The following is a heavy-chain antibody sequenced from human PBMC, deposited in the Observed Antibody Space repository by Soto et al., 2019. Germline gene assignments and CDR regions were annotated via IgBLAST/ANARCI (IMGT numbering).Heavy chain of an antibody. CDR2: VSDSGGSA. CDR1: GFAFSSYG. D-gene: IGHD3-9*01. CDR3: AKDADLPRNFDWSYYFDA. V-gene: IGHV3-23*01. Sequence: EVQLLESGGGLVQPGGSLRLSCAASGFAFSSYGMSWVRQAPGKGLEWVSAVSDSGGSASYADSVKGRFTISRDNSKNTVYLELKSLRAEDTARYYCAKDADLPRNFDWSYYFDAWGQGTLVTVSS. J-gene: IGHJ4*02.